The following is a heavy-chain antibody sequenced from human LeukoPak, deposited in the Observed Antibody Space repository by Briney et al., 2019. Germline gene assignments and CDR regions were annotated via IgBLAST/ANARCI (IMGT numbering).Heavy chain of an antibody. CDR3: ARAPILRVGNYYMDV. CDR1: GYTLTELS. D-gene: IGHD3-9*01. V-gene: IGHV1-24*01. CDR2: FDPEDGET. Sequence: ASVKVSCKVSGYTLTELSMHWVRQAPGKGLEWMGGFDPEDGETIYAQKFQGIVTMTEDTSTDTAYMELSSLRSEDTAVYYCARAPILRVGNYYMDVWGKGTTVTVSS. J-gene: IGHJ6*03.